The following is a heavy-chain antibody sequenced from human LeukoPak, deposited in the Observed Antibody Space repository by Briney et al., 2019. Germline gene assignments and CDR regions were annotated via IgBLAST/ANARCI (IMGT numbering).Heavy chain of an antibody. CDR3: ATGLWATIAVDY. V-gene: IGHV1-24*01. CDR1: GYTLTELS. D-gene: IGHD6-19*01. Sequence: GASVKVSCKVSGYTLTELSMHWVRQAPGKGLEWMGGFDPEDGETIYAQKFQGRVTMTEDTSTDTAYMELSSLRSEDTAVYYCATGLWATIAVDYWGQGTLVTVSS. J-gene: IGHJ4*02. CDR2: FDPEDGET.